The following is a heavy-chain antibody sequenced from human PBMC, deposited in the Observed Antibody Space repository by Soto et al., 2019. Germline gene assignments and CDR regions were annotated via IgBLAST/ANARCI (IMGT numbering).Heavy chain of an antibody. CDR1: GGTFSSYT. Sequence: ASVKVSCKASGGTFSSYTISWVRQAPGQGLEWMGRIIPILGIANYAQKFQGRVTITADKSTSTAYMELSSLRSEDTAVYYCARALGGSYPLVAFDIWGQGTMVTVSS. CDR2: IIPILGIA. CDR3: ARALGGSYPLVAFDI. D-gene: IGHD1-26*01. V-gene: IGHV1-69*02. J-gene: IGHJ3*02.